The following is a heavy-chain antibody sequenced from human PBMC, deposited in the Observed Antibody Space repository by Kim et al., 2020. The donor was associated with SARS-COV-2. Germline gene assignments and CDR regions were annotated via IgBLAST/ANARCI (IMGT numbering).Heavy chain of an antibody. Sequence: GGSLRLSCAASGFTFSSYWMHWVRQAPGKGLVWVSRINSDGSSTSYADSVKGRFTISRDNAKNTLYLQMNSLRAEDTAVYYCASHALNGYYYYGMDVWGQGTTVTVSS. D-gene: IGHD2-8*01. J-gene: IGHJ6*02. CDR2: INSDGSST. CDR1: GFTFSSYW. V-gene: IGHV3-74*01. CDR3: ASHALNGYYYYGMDV.